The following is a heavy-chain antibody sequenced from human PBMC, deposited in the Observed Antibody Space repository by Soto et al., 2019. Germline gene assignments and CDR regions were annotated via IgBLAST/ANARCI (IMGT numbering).Heavy chain of an antibody. CDR1: GFDSNKYA. CDR2: ITSNGDST. D-gene: IGHD6-13*01. V-gene: IGHV3-23*01. J-gene: IGHJ3*02. CDR3: AKAMTSSSWSKMFVFDI. Sequence: GGSLRLSCAAFGFDSNKYAMTWVRQAPGKGLQWVSSITSNGDSTYYADSVKGRFTTSRDNSKNTLYLQMNSLRADDTAVFHCAKAMTSSSWSKMFVFDIWAPGTKVIVS.